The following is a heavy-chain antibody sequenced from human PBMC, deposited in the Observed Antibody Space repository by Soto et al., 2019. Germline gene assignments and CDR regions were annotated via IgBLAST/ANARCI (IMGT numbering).Heavy chain of an antibody. Sequence: QVQLVQSGAEVKKPGASVKVSCKASGYTFASYAISWMRQAPGQGLEWMGWISAYNGNTNYAQKLQGRVTMTTDTPTRTAYMEVRSLRSDDRAVYYCARDPPPPDYWGQGTLVTVSS. CDR2: ISAYNGNT. J-gene: IGHJ4*02. CDR1: GYTFASYA. CDR3: ARDPPPPDY. V-gene: IGHV1-18*01.